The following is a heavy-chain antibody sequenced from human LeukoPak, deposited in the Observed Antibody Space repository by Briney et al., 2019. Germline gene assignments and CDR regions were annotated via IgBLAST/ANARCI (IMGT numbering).Heavy chain of an antibody. CDR1: GGTFSSYA. CDR2: IIPIFGTA. Sequence: GGSVKVSCKASGGTFSSYAISWVRQAPGQGLEWMGGIIPIFGTANYAQKFQGRVTITADESTSTAYMELSSLRSEDTAVYYCARSYYYGSGSYPHDAFDIWGQGTMVTVSS. D-gene: IGHD3-10*01. CDR3: ARSYYYGSGSYPHDAFDI. J-gene: IGHJ3*02. V-gene: IGHV1-69*13.